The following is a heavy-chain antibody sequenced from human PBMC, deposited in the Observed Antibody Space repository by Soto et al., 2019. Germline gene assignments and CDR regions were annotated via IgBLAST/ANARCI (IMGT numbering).Heavy chain of an antibody. CDR1: GGSISSTNW. D-gene: IGHD2-21*01. CDR2: IYHSGSP. CDR3: AALPPRIVVALLPIPT. Sequence: QVHLRESGPGLVKTSGTLSLTCVVSGGSISSTNWWTWVRQPPGKGLEWIGEIYHSGSPTYSPSLRGRATISVDKSTNQFSLRLRSLTAAATAVYYCAALPPRIVVALLPIPTWGQGILVTVSS. J-gene: IGHJ5*02. V-gene: IGHV4-4*02.